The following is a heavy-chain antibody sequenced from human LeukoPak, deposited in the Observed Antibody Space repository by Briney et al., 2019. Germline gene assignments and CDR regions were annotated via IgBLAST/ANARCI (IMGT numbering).Heavy chain of an antibody. Sequence: PGGSLRLSCAASGFTVSSNYMSWVRHAPGKGLEWVSVIYSGGSTYYADSVKGRFTISRDNSKNTLYLQMNSLRAEDTAVYYCASTPAGGYSYGYGYWGQGTLVTVSS. CDR1: GFTVSSNY. CDR2: IYSGGST. J-gene: IGHJ4*02. D-gene: IGHD5-18*01. V-gene: IGHV3-53*01. CDR3: ASTPAGGYSYGYGY.